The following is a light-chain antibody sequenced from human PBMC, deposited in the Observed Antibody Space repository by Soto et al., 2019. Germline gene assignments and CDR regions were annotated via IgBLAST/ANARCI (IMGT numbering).Light chain of an antibody. V-gene: IGKV3-15*01. J-gene: IGKJ2*01. CDR1: QSVSSN. CDR2: GAS. CDR3: QQYNNWPPYT. Sequence: EIVMTQSPATLSVSPGERATLSCRASQSVSSNLAWYQQKPGQAPRFLIHGASTRATGIPARFSGSGSGTEFTLTISSLQSEDFAVYYCQQYNNWPPYTFGQGTKLEIK.